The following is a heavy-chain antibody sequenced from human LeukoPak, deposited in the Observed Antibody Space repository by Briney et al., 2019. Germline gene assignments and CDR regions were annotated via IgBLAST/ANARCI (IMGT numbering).Heavy chain of an antibody. CDR1: GFSLSTSGVG. V-gene: IGHV2-5*02. J-gene: IGHJ3*02. CDR2: IYWDDDK. D-gene: IGHD3-3*01. CDR3: AHRKPHRLGDFWSGYYHDAFDI. Sequence: ESGPTLVKPTQTLTLTCTFSGFSLSTSGVGVGWIRQPPGKALEWLALIYWDDDKRYSPSLKSRLTITKDTSKNQVVLTMTNMDPVDTATYYCAHRKPHRLGDFWSGYYHDAFDIWGQGTMVTVSS.